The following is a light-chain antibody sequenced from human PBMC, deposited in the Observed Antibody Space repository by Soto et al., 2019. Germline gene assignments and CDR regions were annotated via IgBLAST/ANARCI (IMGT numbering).Light chain of an antibody. J-gene: IGLJ2*01. Sequence: QSVLTQPPSASGTPGQRVTISCSGSSSNIESNYVYWYQQLPGTAPRLLIYRNNQRPSGVPDRFSGSKSGTSASLAISALRSEDEADYYCTVWDDSLRGRLFGGGTMLTVL. CDR2: RNN. V-gene: IGLV1-47*01. CDR3: TVWDDSLRGRL. CDR1: SSNIESNY.